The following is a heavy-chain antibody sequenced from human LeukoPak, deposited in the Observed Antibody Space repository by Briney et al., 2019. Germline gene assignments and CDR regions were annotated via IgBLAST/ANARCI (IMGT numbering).Heavy chain of an antibody. CDR1: GGTFSSYA. CDR3: AIVVGIPDYYMDV. D-gene: IGHD3-22*01. J-gene: IGHJ6*03. Sequence: GASVKVSCKASGGTFSSYAISWVRQAPGQGLEWMGGIIPIFGTANYAQKFQGRVTITTDETTSTAYMELSSLRCEDTAVYYCAIVVGIPDYYMDVWGKGTTVTVSS. CDR2: IIPIFGTA. V-gene: IGHV1-69*05.